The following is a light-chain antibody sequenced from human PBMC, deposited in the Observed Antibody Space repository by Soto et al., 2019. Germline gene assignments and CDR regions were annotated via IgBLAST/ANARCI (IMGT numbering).Light chain of an antibody. CDR1: SGHRNYA. Sequence: QPVLTQSPSASASLGTSVKLTCTLSSGHRNYAIAWHQQQPEKGPRFLMKVNSDGSHSKGAGIPDRFSGSSSGAERYLTISSLQAEDEADYYCKTWGTGIVVFGGGTKLTVL. CDR3: KTWGTGIVV. J-gene: IGLJ2*01. CDR2: VNSDGSH. V-gene: IGLV4-69*01.